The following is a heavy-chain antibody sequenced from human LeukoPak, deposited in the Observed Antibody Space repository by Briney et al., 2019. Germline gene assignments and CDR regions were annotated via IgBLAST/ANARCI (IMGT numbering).Heavy chain of an antibody. J-gene: IGHJ5*02. D-gene: IGHD2-21*01. V-gene: IGHV3-30*18. Sequence: GGSLRLSCAASGFTFYNYGMHWVRQAPGKGLEWVAVISHDGSNIHYGDSVKGRFTISRDNSKNTLYLQMNSLRVEDTAVYYCAKDPYRVVVATGNYLDPWGQGTLVTVSA. CDR1: GFTFYNYG. CDR3: AKDPYRVVVATGNYLDP. CDR2: ISHDGSNI.